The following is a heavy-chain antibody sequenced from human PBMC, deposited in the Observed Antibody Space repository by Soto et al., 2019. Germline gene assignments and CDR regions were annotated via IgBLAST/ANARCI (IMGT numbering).Heavy chain of an antibody. CDR2: IYYSGST. CDR1: GGSISSSSYY. D-gene: IGHD5-18*01. CDR3: ARDHPHSYGVYYFDY. V-gene: IGHV4-39*07. J-gene: IGHJ4*02. Sequence: LSLTCTVSGGSISSSSYYWGWIRQPPGKGLEWIGSIYYSGSTHYNPSLQNRVTISIDTSKNQVSLKVNSVTAADTAVYYCARDHPHSYGVYYFDYWGQGTPVTVSS.